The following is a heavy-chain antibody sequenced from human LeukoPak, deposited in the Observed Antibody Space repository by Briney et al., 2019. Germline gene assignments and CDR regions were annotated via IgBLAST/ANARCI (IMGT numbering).Heavy chain of an antibody. D-gene: IGHD1-26*01. CDR3: AKEKWESGWFGP. V-gene: IGHV3-23*01. CDR2: ISGSGGRT. J-gene: IGHJ5*02. CDR1: GFTFSSYA. Sequence: PGGSLRLSCAASGFTFSSYAMTWVRQAPGKGLEWVSGISGSGGRTYYADSVKGRFTISRDNSVNTLYLQINSLRAEDTALYYCAKEKWESGWFGPWGQGTLVTVSS.